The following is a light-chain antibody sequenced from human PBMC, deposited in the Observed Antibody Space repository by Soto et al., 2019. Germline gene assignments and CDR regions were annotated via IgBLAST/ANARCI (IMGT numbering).Light chain of an antibody. CDR3: HQSFSVPYT. Sequence: DIQMTQSPSSLSAPVGDSVIITCRASRSIGTNLNWYQQKPGSAPKLLVFAAYTLQYGVPSRFSGSGSGTDFNLTISSLQPEDFAIYSGHQSFSVPYTFGQGTRLE. J-gene: IGKJ2*01. CDR1: RSIGTN. V-gene: IGKV1-39*01. CDR2: AAY.